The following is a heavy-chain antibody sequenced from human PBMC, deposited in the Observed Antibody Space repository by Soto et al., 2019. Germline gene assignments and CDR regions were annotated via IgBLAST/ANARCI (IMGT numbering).Heavy chain of an antibody. D-gene: IGHD3-3*01. CDR2: IWYDGSNK. J-gene: IGHJ5*02. CDR1: GFTFSSYG. CDR3: ARDPTIFGVVIIGWFDP. V-gene: IGHV3-33*01. Sequence: QVQLVESGGGVVQPGRSLRLSCAASGFTFSSYGMHWVRQAPGKGLEWVAVIWYDGSNKYYVDSVKGRFTISRDNSKNTLYLQMNSLRDEDTAVYYCARDPTIFGVVIIGWFDPWGQGTLVTVSS.